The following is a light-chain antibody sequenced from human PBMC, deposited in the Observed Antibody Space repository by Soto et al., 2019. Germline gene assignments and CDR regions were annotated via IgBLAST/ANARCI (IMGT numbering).Light chain of an antibody. J-gene: IGKJ5*01. Sequence: DIQMTQSPSSLSAFVGDSVTITCRASQNVRGYLHWNQQKPGRAPKLLIYAASNLQIGVPFRFNGSGSGTEYTLRINSLQPDDSATYYCQQSHSTLPITFGQGTRVEI. V-gene: IGKV1-39*01. CDR2: AAS. CDR1: QNVRGY. CDR3: QQSHSTLPIT.